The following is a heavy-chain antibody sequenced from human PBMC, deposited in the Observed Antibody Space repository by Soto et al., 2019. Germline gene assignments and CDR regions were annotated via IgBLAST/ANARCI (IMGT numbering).Heavy chain of an antibody. D-gene: IGHD2-2*01. CDR1: GFTFSSYA. CDR2: ISGSGGST. Sequence: QPGGSLRLSCAASGFTFSSYAMSWVRQAPGKGLEWVSAISGSGGSTYYADSVKGRFTISRDNSKNTLYLQMNSLRAEDTAVYYCAKEGSSYRDYYYYMDVLGKGTTVTVSS. CDR3: AKEGSSYRDYYYYMDV. J-gene: IGHJ6*03. V-gene: IGHV3-23*01.